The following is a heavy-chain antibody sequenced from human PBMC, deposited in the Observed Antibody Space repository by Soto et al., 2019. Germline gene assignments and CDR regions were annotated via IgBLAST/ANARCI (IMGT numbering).Heavy chain of an antibody. J-gene: IGHJ4*02. CDR3: ARDLGYDHLDY. Sequence: HPGGSLRLSCASSGFTFSSYWMHWVRQAPGKGLVWVSRINSDGSRTTYADSVKGRFSISRDNAKNTLYLQMNSLRAEDTAVYYCARDLGYDHLDYWGQGTLVTVSS. V-gene: IGHV3-74*01. D-gene: IGHD5-12*01. CDR1: GFTFSSYW. CDR2: INSDGSRT.